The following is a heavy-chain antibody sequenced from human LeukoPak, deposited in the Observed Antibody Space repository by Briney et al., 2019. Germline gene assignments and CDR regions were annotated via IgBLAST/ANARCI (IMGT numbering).Heavy chain of an antibody. CDR2: IDHSGST. Sequence: KPSETLSLTCAVYGGSFSGYYWSWIRQPPGKGLEWIGEIDHSGSTNYNPSLKSRVTISVDTSKNQFSLTLSSVTAADRAVYYCARSPAGLATVDYWGQGTLVTVSS. J-gene: IGHJ4*02. D-gene: IGHD2-15*01. CDR3: ARSPAGLATVDY. V-gene: IGHV4-34*01. CDR1: GGSFSGYY.